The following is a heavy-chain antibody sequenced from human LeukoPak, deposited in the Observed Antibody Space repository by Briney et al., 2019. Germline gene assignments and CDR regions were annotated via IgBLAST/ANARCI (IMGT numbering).Heavy chain of an antibody. V-gene: IGHV1-46*01. Sequence: EASVKVSCKAFGYTFTSNYMHWVRQAPGQGLEWMGIINPSGGSASYAQKFQGRITLSRDTPTSTVYMELSSLRSDDTAVYYCARAVNTPIYYFEYWGQGALVTVSS. CDR2: INPSGGSA. J-gene: IGHJ4*02. D-gene: IGHD1/OR15-1a*01. CDR1: GYTFTSNY. CDR3: ARAVNTPIYYFEY.